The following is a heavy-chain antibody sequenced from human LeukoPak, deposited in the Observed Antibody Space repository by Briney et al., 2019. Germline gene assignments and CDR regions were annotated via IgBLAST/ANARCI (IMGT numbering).Heavy chain of an antibody. CDR1: GFSFGSYA. Sequence: GGCLRLSCAASGFSFGSYAMHWVRQAAGKGVERVPVMSFDGTHIYYAASVKGRFTISRDNSKNTLYLQMNSLRAEDTAVYYCAKVRGLAQYYFDYWGQGTLVTVSS. J-gene: IGHJ4*02. CDR2: MSFDGTHI. V-gene: IGHV3-30-3*02. D-gene: IGHD3-10*01. CDR3: AKVRGLAQYYFDY.